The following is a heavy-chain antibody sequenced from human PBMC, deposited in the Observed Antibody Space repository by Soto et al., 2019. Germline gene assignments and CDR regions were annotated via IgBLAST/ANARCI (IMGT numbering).Heavy chain of an antibody. J-gene: IGHJ4*02. Sequence: LRLSCAASGFTFSSYGMHWVRQAPGKGLEWVAVIWYDGSNKYYADSVKGRFTISRDNSKNTLYLQMNSLRAEDTAVYYCARDQRYYDILTGYIDYWGQGTLVTVSS. CDR1: GFTFSSYG. CDR2: IWYDGSNK. D-gene: IGHD3-9*01. V-gene: IGHV3-33*01. CDR3: ARDQRYYDILTGYIDY.